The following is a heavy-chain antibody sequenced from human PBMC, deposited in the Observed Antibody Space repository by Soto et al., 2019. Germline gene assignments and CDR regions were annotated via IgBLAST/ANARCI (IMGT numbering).Heavy chain of an antibody. CDR3: ARSIAVSGTPEFDY. Sequence: QVQLVESGGGVVQPGRSLRLSCAASGFRFSSYTMHWVRRAPGKGLGWVAVISYDDGSNKDYADSVKGRFTISRDNSKNTLYLQMNSLRAEDTAVYYCARSIAVSGTPEFDYWGQGTLVTVSS. J-gene: IGHJ4*02. CDR1: GFRFSSYT. CDR2: ISYDDGSNK. D-gene: IGHD6-19*01. V-gene: IGHV3-30-3*01.